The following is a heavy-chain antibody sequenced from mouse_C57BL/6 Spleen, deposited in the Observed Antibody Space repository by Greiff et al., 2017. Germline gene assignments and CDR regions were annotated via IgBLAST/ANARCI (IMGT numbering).Heavy chain of an antibody. D-gene: IGHD3-1*01. CDR3: TTSRGGTSAWFAY. CDR1: GFNIKDDY. V-gene: IGHV14-4*01. CDR2: IDPENGDT. Sequence: VQLQQSGAELVRPGASVKLSCTASGFNIKDDYMHWVKQRPEQGLEWIGWIDPENGDTEYASKFQGKATITADTSSNTAYLQLSSLTSGDTAVYYCTTSRGGTSAWFAYWGQGTLVTVSA. J-gene: IGHJ3*01.